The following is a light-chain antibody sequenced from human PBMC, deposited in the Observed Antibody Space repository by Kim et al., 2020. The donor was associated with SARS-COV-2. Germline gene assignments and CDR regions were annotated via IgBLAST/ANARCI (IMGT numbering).Light chain of an antibody. CDR1: QTVSSNY. CDR2: GAS. Sequence: SLSPGERATLSCRASQTVSSNYLAWYQQKPGQAPRLLIFGASSRATGIPDRFSGGGSATDFTLTITRLEPEDFAVYYCQEYGSSRTFGQGTKLEIK. J-gene: IGKJ2*01. CDR3: QEYGSSRT. V-gene: IGKV3-20*01.